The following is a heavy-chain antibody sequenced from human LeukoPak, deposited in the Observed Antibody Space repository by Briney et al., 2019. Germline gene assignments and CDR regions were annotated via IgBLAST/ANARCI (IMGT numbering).Heavy chain of an antibody. CDR1: GGSLSGNF. CDR3: ARASPRALSNWFDP. J-gene: IGHJ5*02. CDR2: ISHSGST. Sequence: SETLSLTCAVYGGSLSGNFWSWIRQPPGKGLEWIGEISHSGSTNYSPSLKSRLTISVDTSKNQCSLRLSSVTAADTAVYYCARASPRALSNWFDPWGQGTLVTVSS. V-gene: IGHV4-34*01.